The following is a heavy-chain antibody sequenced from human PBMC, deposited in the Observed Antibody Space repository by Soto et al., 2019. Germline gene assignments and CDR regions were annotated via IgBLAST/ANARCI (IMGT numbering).Heavy chain of an antibody. CDR1: GYTFTNYA. J-gene: IGHJ4*02. Sequence: ASVKVSCKASGYTFTNYAIHWVRQAPGQRLEWMGWINPDNGYTKYSQNFQGRVTFTRDTSASTAYMELSSLRSEDTAVYYCARDPGDLVNIIRGVSMAYWGQGTLVTVSS. CDR3: ARDPGDLVNIIRGVSMAY. V-gene: IGHV1-3*01. D-gene: IGHD3-10*01. CDR2: INPDNGYT.